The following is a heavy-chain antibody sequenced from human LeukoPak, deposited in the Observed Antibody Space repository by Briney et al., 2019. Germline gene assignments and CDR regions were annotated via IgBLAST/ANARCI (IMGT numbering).Heavy chain of an antibody. D-gene: IGHD1-26*01. CDR2: ISSSSSTI. Sequence: GGSLRLSCAASGFTFSSYSMNWVRQAPGKGLEWVSYISSSSSTIYYADSVRGRFTISRDNAKNSLYLQMNSLRAEDTAVYYCARGGWVGVGATTLRVDYWGQGTLVTVSS. J-gene: IGHJ4*02. CDR1: GFTFSSYS. V-gene: IGHV3-48*01. CDR3: ARGGWVGVGATTLRVDY.